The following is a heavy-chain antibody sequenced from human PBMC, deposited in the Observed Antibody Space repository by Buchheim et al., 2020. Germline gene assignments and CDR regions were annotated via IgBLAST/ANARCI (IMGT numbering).Heavy chain of an antibody. V-gene: IGHV3-74*01. CDR3: ARDFGEMGDDAFDI. D-gene: IGHD3-10*01. Sequence: EVQLVESGGGLVQPGGSLRLSCAASGFTFSDYWMHWVRQAPGKGLVWVSRIHSDGSTISYADSVKGRFTISRDNAKNTVYLQMNSLRAEDTAVYYCARDFGEMGDDAFDIWGQGT. CDR2: IHSDGSTI. CDR1: GFTFSDYW. J-gene: IGHJ3*02.